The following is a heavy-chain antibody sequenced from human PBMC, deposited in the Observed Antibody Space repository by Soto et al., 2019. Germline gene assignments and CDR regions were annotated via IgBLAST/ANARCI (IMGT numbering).Heavy chain of an antibody. CDR2: ISHTGTT. Sequence: QVHLQESGPGLVKPSETLSLTCSVFGVSITPYYWRWIRQPAGKGLEWIGRISHTGTTNSNPSLEGRVTMSVDPSKNQISLRLSSATAADTATYYCARGPYCGDECYFAYWGQGALVTVSS. V-gene: IGHV4-4*07. J-gene: IGHJ4*02. CDR3: ARGPYCGDECYFAY. D-gene: IGHD2-21*01. CDR1: GVSITPYY.